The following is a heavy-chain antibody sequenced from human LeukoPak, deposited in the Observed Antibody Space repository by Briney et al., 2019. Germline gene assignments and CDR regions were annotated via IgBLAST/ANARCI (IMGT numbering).Heavy chain of an antibody. V-gene: IGHV1-24*01. CDR2: FDPEDGET. D-gene: IGHD3-10*01. Sequence: ASVKVSCKVSGYTLTELSMHWVRQAPGKGLEWMGGFDPEDGETIYAQKFQGRVTMTEDTSTDTAYMELSSLRSEDTAVYYCATDPRDYYGSGSYYSIPHNWFGPWGQGTLVTVSS. CDR3: ATDPRDYYGSGSYYSIPHNWFGP. J-gene: IGHJ5*02. CDR1: GYTLTELS.